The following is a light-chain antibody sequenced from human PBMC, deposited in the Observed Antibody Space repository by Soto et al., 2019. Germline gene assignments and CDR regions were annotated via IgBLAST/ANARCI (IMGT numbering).Light chain of an antibody. CDR3: QQCHRYLT. CDR2: GAS. Sequence: DIHLTQSPSSLSASVGDRVTITCRASESMSNCLAWDQQKPGKAPKLLISGASSLQSGVPSRFSGSASGTEFTLTISSLQPDDIATYYCQQCHRYLTFGQGTKVDIK. J-gene: IGKJ1*01. V-gene: IGKV1-5*01. CDR1: ESMSNC.